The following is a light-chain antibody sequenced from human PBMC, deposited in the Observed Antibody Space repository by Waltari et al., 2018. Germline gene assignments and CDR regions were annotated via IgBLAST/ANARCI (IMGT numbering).Light chain of an antibody. J-gene: IGKJ3*01. CDR2: WAS. CDR3: QQYYNTPFT. Sequence: DIVMTQSPDSLAVSLGEGATINCKSRQSVLYSSNNKNYLAWYQQKPGQPPKLLIYWASTRESGVPDRFSGSGSGTDFTLTINSLQAEDVAVYYCQQYYNTPFTFAPGTKVEFK. CDR1: QSVLYSSNNKNY. V-gene: IGKV4-1*01.